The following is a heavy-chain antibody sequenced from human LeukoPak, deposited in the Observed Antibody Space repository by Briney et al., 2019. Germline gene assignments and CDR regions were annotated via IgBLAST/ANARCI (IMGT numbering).Heavy chain of an antibody. D-gene: IGHD3-10*01. Sequence: PSETLSLTCAVYGGSFSGYYWSWIRQPPGKGLEWIGEINHSGSTNYNPSLKSRVTISVDTSKNQFSPKLSSVTAADTAVYYCARGPPGWFGDNWFDPWGQGTLVTVSS. V-gene: IGHV4-34*01. J-gene: IGHJ5*02. CDR2: INHSGST. CDR1: GGSFSGYY. CDR3: ARGPPGWFGDNWFDP.